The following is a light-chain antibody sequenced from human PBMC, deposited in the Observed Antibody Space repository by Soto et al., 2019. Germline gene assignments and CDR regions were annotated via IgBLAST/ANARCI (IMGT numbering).Light chain of an antibody. CDR2: AAS. Sequence: DIQMTQSPSSLSASVGDRVTISCRASQSITYLNWYQQKTGKAPKILIYAASSLPSGVPSRFSGSGSGTHFTLTISSLQPEDFSSYYCQQTYSNPLTFGGGTKVDIK. CDR1: QSITY. V-gene: IGKV1-39*01. J-gene: IGKJ4*01. CDR3: QQTYSNPLT.